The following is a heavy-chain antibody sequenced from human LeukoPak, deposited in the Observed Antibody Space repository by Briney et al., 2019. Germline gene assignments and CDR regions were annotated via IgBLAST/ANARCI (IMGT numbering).Heavy chain of an antibody. CDR3: ARGISGSYTGDY. CDR2: IIPIFGTA. V-gene: IGHV1-69*05. CDR1: GGTFSSYA. Sequence: ASVKVSCKASGGTFSSYAISWVRQAPGQGLEWMGGIIPIFGTANYAQKFQGRVTITTDESTSTAYMELSSLRSEDTAVYYCARGISGSYTGDYWGQGTLVTVSS. D-gene: IGHD1-26*01. J-gene: IGHJ4*02.